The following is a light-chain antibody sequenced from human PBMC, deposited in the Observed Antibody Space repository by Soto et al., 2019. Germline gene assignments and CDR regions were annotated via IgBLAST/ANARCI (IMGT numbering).Light chain of an antibody. CDR2: DAS. Sequence: IPMPQAPSPLSASVGDRVNITFQASQSISNRVAWYQQKPEEAPKVLNYDASSLEGGVPSRCSGTGAATLFLLTISILPPDFFATYHCHHYSGAGTFGQGTKVDI. V-gene: IGKV1-5*01. CDR3: HHYSGAGT. J-gene: IGKJ1*01. CDR1: QSISNR.